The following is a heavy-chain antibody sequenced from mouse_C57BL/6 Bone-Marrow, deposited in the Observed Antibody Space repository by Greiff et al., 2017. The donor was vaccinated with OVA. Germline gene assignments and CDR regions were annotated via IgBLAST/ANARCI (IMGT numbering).Heavy chain of an antibody. CDR1: GYTFTDYN. D-gene: IGHD2-5*01. Sequence: QLKESGPELVKPGASVKMSCKASGYTFTDYNMHWVKQSHGKSLEWIGYINPNNGGTSYNQKFKGKATLTVNKSSSTAYMELRSLTSEDSAVYYCARHYSNLSYAMDYWGQGTSVTVSS. V-gene: IGHV1-22*01. J-gene: IGHJ4*01. CDR2: INPNNGGT. CDR3: ARHYSNLSYAMDY.